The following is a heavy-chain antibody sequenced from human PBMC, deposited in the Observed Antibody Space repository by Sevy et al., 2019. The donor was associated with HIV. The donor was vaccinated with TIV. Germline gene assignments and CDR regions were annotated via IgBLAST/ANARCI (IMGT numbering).Heavy chain of an antibody. V-gene: IGHV3-33*01. J-gene: IGHJ4*02. CDR2: IWSDGAYQ. D-gene: IGHD3-22*01. CDR3: ARGGYYYDNAAYYAFDS. Sequence: GGSLRPSCAASGFTFSDYAVHWVRQAPGKGLEWVAIIWSDGAYQYHGDSVKGRFTISRDNPKNTLYLQMNSLGVDDTAVYFCARGGYYYDNAAYYAFDSWGQGTLVTVSS. CDR1: GFTFSDYA.